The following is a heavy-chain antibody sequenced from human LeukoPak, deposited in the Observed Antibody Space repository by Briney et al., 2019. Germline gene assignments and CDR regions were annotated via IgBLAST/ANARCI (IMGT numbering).Heavy chain of an antibody. D-gene: IGHD6-25*01. CDR2: INTSGST. Sequence: SETLSLTCTVSGGSISSGDYYWSWIRQPPGKGLEWIGRINTSGSTNYNPSLRSRVTMSVNTSKNQFSLNLTSVTAADTAVYSCAREGGDPRWLDPWGQGTLVTVSS. V-gene: IGHV4-61*02. J-gene: IGHJ5*02. CDR1: GGSISSGDYY. CDR3: AREGGDPRWLDP.